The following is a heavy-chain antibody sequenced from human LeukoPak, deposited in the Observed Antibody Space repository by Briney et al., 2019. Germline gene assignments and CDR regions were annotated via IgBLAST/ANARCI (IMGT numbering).Heavy chain of an antibody. Sequence: ASVKVSCKASGYTFTGYYMHWVRQAPGQGLEWMGRINPNSGGTNYAQKFQGRVTMTRDTSISTAYMELSRLRSDDTAVYYCARDPYCYDSSGYSDYWGQGTLVTVSS. CDR2: INPNSGGT. CDR3: ARDPYCYDSSGYSDY. J-gene: IGHJ4*02. D-gene: IGHD3-22*01. V-gene: IGHV1-2*06. CDR1: GYTFTGYY.